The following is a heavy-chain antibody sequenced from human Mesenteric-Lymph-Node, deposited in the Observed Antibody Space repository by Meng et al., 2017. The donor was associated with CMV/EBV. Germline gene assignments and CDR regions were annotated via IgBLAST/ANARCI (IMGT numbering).Heavy chain of an antibody. CDR2: INHRGNT. CDR1: GESVSGYN. D-gene: IGHD6-19*01. CDR3: ARGYMGRSVAGLDY. Sequence: VSGESVSGYNWTWVRQPPGKGLEWIGEINHRGNTNCNPSLKSRVTISIDTSVNEFSLRLTSVAAADSAMYYCARGYMGRSVAGLDYWGHGILVTVSS. V-gene: IGHV4-34*01. J-gene: IGHJ4*03.